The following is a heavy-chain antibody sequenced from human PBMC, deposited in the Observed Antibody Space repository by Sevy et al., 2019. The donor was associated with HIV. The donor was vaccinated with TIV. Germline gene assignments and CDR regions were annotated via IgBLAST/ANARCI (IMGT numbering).Heavy chain of an antibody. CDR1: GGSINSDSYY. V-gene: IGHV4-39*01. D-gene: IGHD2-21*02. CDR2: IYYSGTT. CDR3: VRFEYGDYVSHFEY. J-gene: IGHJ4*02. Sequence: ETLSLTCTVSGGSINSDSYYWGWIRQPPGKGLEWIGNIYYSGTTYYNPSLKSRVTISVDTSKNQFSLKLSSVTAADTAVYYCVRFEYGDYVSHFEYWGQGTLVTVSS.